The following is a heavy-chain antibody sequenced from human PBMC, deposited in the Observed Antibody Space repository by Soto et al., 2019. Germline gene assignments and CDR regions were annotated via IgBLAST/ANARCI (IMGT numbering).Heavy chain of an antibody. V-gene: IGHV1-69*13. Sequence: ASVKVSCKASGGTFSSYAISWVRQAPGQGLEWMGGIIPIFGTANYAQKFQGRVTITADESTSTAYMELSSLRSEDTAVYYCARSQAQRGISYFDYWGQGTLVTVSS. CDR1: GGTFSSYA. CDR2: IIPIFGTA. D-gene: IGHD2-15*01. J-gene: IGHJ4*02. CDR3: ARSQAQRGISYFDY.